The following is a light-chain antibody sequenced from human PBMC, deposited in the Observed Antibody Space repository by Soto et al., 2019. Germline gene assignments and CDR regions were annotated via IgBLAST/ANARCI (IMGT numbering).Light chain of an antibody. CDR3: QQYGSSRWT. Sequence: PGERATLSCGASQSVSSTYLAWYQQKPGQAPRPLISAASSRATGTPDRFSGSGSGTDFTLTISRLEPEDFAVYYCQQYGSSRWTFGQGTKVEIK. CDR2: AAS. J-gene: IGKJ1*01. CDR1: QSVSSTY. V-gene: IGKV3-20*01.